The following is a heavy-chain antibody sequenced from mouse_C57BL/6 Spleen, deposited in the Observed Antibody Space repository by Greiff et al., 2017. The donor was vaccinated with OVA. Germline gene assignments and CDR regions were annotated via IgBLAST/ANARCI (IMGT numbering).Heavy chain of an antibody. Sequence: QVQLQQPGAELVKPGASVKLSCKASGYTFTSYWMQWVKQRPGQGLEWIGEIDPSDSYTNYNQKFKGKATLTVETSSSTAYMQLSSLTSGDSAVYYCAKHYGSGDYFDYWGQGTTLTVSS. V-gene: IGHV1-50*01. J-gene: IGHJ2*01. D-gene: IGHD1-1*01. CDR2: IDPSDSYT. CDR3: AKHYGSGDYFDY. CDR1: GYTFTSYW.